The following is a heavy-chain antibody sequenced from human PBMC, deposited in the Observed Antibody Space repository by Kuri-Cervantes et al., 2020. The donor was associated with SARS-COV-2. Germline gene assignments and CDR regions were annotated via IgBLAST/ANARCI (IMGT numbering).Heavy chain of an antibody. CDR3: ATRYGHSFAYGY. D-gene: IGHD3-16*01. Sequence: GEALITSWKASGYIVTSYGISWVRQMPGKGLEWMGRIDPSDSETNYSPSFEGHVTMSVDKSINTAYLQWSSLKASDTATYYCATRYGHSFAYGYWGQGSLVTVSS. V-gene: IGHV5-10-1*01. CDR1: GYIVTSYG. CDR2: IDPSDSET. J-gene: IGHJ4*02.